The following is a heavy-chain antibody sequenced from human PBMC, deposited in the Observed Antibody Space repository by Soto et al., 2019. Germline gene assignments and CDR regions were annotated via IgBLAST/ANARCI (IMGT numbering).Heavy chain of an antibody. D-gene: IGHD2-15*01. Sequence: SVKVSCKASGGTFSSCAISWVRQAPGQGLEWMGGIIPIFGTANYAQKFQGRVTITADESTSTAYMELSSLRSEDTAVYYCARGVLCSGGSCYSWPYNWFDPWGRGTLVTVSS. J-gene: IGHJ5*02. V-gene: IGHV1-69*13. CDR3: ARGVLCSGGSCYSWPYNWFDP. CDR2: IIPIFGTA. CDR1: GGTFSSCA.